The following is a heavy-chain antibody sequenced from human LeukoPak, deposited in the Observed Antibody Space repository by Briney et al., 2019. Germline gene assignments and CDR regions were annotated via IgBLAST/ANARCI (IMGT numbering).Heavy chain of an antibody. D-gene: IGHD6-13*01. J-gene: IGHJ5*02. CDR2: INHSGST. CDR3: ASGGGQQLVLGNWFDP. CDR1: GGSFSGYY. V-gene: IGHV4-34*01. Sequence: PSETLSPTCAVYGGSFSGYYWSWIRQPPGKGLEWIGEINHSGSTNYNPSLKSRVTISVETSKNQFSLKLSSVTAADTAVYYCASGGGQQLVLGNWFDPWGQGTLVTVSS.